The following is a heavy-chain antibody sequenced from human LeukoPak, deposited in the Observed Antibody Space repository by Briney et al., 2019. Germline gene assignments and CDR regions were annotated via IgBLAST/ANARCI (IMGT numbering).Heavy chain of an antibody. V-gene: IGHV3-9*01. D-gene: IGHD3-10*01. CDR3: ARLLFPLDY. Sequence: GGSLRLSCAVSGFTFDDYAMHWVRQVPGKGLEWVSGINWNSDSIGYADSVKGRFTTSRDNAKNSLYLQMNSLRAEDTAVYYCARLLFPLDYWGQGTLVTVSS. CDR1: GFTFDDYA. J-gene: IGHJ4*02. CDR2: INWNSDSI.